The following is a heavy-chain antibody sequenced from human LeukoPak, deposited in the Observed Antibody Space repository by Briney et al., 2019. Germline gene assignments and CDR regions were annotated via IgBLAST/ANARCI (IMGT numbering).Heavy chain of an antibody. CDR2: IYYSGST. Sequence: PSETLSLTCTVSGGSISTNYWSWIRQPPGKGLEWIGYIYYSGSTNYNPSLKSRVTISVDTSKNQFSLKLSSVTAADTAVYYCARVKGYSYGLYYFDYWGQGTLVTVSS. V-gene: IGHV4-59*01. CDR3: ARVKGYSYGLYYFDY. J-gene: IGHJ4*02. CDR1: GGSISTNY. D-gene: IGHD5-18*01.